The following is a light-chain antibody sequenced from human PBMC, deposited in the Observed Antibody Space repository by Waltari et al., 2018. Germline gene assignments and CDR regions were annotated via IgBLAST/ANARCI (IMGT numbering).Light chain of an antibody. V-gene: IGLV3-19*01. CDR2: DKN. CDR1: SLRSYY. Sequence: TQDPAVSVAMGQTVRITCQGDSLRSYYASWYQQRPGQAPILIMYDKNNRPSGVPDRFSGSSADNTAFLTSTGAQAEDEGHYYCHSRDASGVGGTFGGGTKLTVL. CDR3: HSRDASGVGGT. J-gene: IGLJ2*01.